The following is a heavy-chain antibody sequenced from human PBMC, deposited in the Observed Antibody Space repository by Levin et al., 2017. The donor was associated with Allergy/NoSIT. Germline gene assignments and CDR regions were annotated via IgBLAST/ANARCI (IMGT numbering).Heavy chain of an antibody. V-gene: IGHV3-7*01. D-gene: IGHD6-13*01. CDR1: GFTFSSYW. CDR2: IKQDGSEK. CDR3: ARDPGQQHPEGPGIIDY. J-gene: IGHJ4*02. Sequence: GGSLRLSCAASGFTFSSYWMSWVRQAPGKGLEWVANIKQDGSEKYYVDSVKGRFTISRDNAKNSLYLQMNSLRAEDTAVYYCARDPGQQHPEGPGIIDYWGQGTLVTVSS.